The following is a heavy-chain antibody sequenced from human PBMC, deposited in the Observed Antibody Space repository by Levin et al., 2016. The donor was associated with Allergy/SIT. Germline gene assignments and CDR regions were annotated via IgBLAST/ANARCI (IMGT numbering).Heavy chain of an antibody. V-gene: IGHV4-4*02. J-gene: IGHJ3*02. CDR1: GGSISSSNW. D-gene: IGHD3-22*01. CDR2: IYHSGST. CDR3: ARGDSSGYYRADDAFDI. Sequence: SETLSLTCAVSGGSISSSNWWSWVRQPPGKGLEWIGEIYHSGSTNYNPSLKSRVTISVDKSKNQFSLKLSSVTAADTAVYYCARGDSSGYYRADDAFDIWGQGTMVTVSS.